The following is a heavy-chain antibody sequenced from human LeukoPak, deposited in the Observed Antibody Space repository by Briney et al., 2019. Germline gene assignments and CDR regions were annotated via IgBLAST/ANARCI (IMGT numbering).Heavy chain of an antibody. V-gene: IGHV3-23*01. CDR3: AKLPRNSGVDV. Sequence: GGSLRLSCTASGFTFSDYAMNWVRQAPGKGLEWVSSINGNGGSTYYADSVKGRFTISRDNSKNTLYLQMHSLRAEDTALYYCAKLPRNSGVDVWGQGTTVTVSS. J-gene: IGHJ6*02. CDR2: INGNGGST. CDR1: GFTFSDYA.